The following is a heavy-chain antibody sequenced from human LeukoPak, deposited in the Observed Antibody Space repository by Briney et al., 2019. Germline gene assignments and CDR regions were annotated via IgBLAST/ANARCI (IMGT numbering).Heavy chain of an antibody. CDR2: IKQDGSEK. CDR1: GFTFSSYW. D-gene: IGHD3-3*01. V-gene: IGHV3-7*01. J-gene: IGHJ4*02. Sequence: GGSLRLSCAASGFTFSSYWMSWVRQAPGKGLEWVANIKQDGSEKYYVDSVKGRFTISRDNAKNSLYLQMNSLRAEDTAVYYCARDLHDFWSGYCPPDYWGQGTLVTVSS. CDR3: ARDLHDFWSGYCPPDY.